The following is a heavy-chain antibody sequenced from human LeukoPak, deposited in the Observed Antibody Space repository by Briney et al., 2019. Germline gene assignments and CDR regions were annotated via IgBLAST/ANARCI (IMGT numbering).Heavy chain of an antibody. D-gene: IGHD3-10*01. CDR2: IYYSGYT. J-gene: IGHJ6*03. CDR1: GGSSSSCY. V-gene: IGHV4-59*01. CDR3: ARTTMVRGTYYMDV. Sequence: SQTLSLTCTVSGGSSSSCYWSWIRQPPGKGLEWIGYIYYSGYTNYNPSLKSRVTISVDTSKNQFSLKLSSVTAADTAVYYCARTTMVRGTYYMDVWGKGTTVTISS.